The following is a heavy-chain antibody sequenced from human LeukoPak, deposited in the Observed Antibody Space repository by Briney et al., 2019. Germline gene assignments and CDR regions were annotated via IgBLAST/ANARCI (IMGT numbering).Heavy chain of an antibody. Sequence: GGSLRLSCAASGFTFNNAWMSWVRQAPGKGLEWVGRIKSKTDGGTTDYAAPVKGRFTISGDDSKNTLFLQMNSLKTEDTAVYYCTTDGGMYNWNDVVYWGQGTLVTVSS. V-gene: IGHV3-15*01. J-gene: IGHJ4*02. D-gene: IGHD1-1*01. CDR3: TTDGGMYNWNDVVY. CDR2: IKSKTDGGTT. CDR1: GFTFNNAW.